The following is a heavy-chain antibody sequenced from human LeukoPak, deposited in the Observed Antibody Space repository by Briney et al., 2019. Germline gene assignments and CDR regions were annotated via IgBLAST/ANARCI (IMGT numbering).Heavy chain of an antibody. CDR1: GFTFSTYW. CDR2: IKGDGSVK. D-gene: IGHD5-18*01. J-gene: IGHJ4*02. Sequence: PGGSLRLSCAASGFTFSTYWMTWVRQAPGKGLEWVANIKGDGSVKYYVDSVKGRFSISRDNAKNSLYLQMNSLRAEDTAVYYCARDGYSFGHDFDYWGQGTLVTVSS. CDR3: ARDGYSFGHDFDY. V-gene: IGHV3-7*01.